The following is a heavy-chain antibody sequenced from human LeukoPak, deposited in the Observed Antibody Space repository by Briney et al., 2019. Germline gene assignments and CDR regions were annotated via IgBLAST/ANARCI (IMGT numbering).Heavy chain of an antibody. J-gene: IGHJ4*02. CDR3: AREPQVTMVRGVIVGYDY. D-gene: IGHD3-10*01. CDR1: GFTFSSYS. CDR2: ISSSSSYI. Sequence: GGSLRLSCAASGFTFSSYSINWVRQAPGKGLEWVSSISSSSSYIYYADSVKGRFTISRDNAKNSLYLQMNSLRAEDTAVYYCAREPQVTMVRGVIVGYDYWGQGTLVTVSS. V-gene: IGHV3-21*01.